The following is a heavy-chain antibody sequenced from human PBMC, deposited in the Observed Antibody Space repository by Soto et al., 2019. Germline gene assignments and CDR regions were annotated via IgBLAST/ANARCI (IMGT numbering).Heavy chain of an antibody. CDR1: GFPFRSYW. CDR2: ISGDGTTI. CDR3: AREYYGLLTGYYNDH. D-gene: IGHD3-9*01. V-gene: IGHV3-74*01. Sequence: EVQLVESGGDSVQPGGSLRLSCAASGFPFRSYWMHWVRHTPGKGLEWVSRISGDGTTIYYADSVTGRFTVSRDNAKNTLSLQMSGLGAEDTAVNYCAREYYGLLTGYYNDHWGQGTLVSVSS. J-gene: IGHJ4*02.